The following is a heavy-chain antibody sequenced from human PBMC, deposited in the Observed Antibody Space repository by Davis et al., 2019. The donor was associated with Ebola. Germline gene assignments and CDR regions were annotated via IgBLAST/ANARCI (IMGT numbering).Heavy chain of an antibody. CDR1: GFIFKTYT. Sequence: GGSLRLSCAASGFIFKTYTMHWVRQAPGKGLEWVAVIPYDGKDISYAESVRGRFTISRDNAKNSLYLQMNSLRAEDTAVYYCARDVFGELYYYGMDVWGKGTTVTVSS. J-gene: IGHJ6*04. CDR3: ARDVFGELYYYGMDV. V-gene: IGHV3-30*04. D-gene: IGHD3-10*01. CDR2: IPYDGKDI.